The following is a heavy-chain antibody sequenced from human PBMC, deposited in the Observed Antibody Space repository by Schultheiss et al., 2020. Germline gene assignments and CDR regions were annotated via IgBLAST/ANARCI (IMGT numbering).Heavy chain of an antibody. J-gene: IGHJ6*02. CDR1: GFTFSSYE. D-gene: IGHD5-24*01. CDR2: ISSCGSTI. CDR3: ARDGRSEMATIYYYYYGMDV. Sequence: GGSLRLSCAASGFTFSSYEMNWVRQAPGKGLEWVSYISSCGSTIYYADSVKGRFTISRDNAKNSLYLQMNSLRAEDTAVYYCARDGRSEMATIYYYYYGMDVWGQGTTVTVSS. V-gene: IGHV3-48*03.